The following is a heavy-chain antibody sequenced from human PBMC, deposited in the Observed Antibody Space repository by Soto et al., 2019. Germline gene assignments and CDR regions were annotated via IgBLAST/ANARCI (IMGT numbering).Heavy chain of an antibody. Sequence: PXGSLRLSCAASGFTFSSYGMHWVRQAPGKGLEWVAVISYDGSNKYYADSVKGRFTISRDNSKNTLYLQMNSLRAEDTAVYYCAKEMGGVRGVTDYYYGMDVWGQGTTVTVSS. J-gene: IGHJ6*02. CDR1: GFTFSSYG. CDR3: AKEMGGVRGVTDYYYGMDV. D-gene: IGHD3-10*01. V-gene: IGHV3-30*18. CDR2: ISYDGSNK.